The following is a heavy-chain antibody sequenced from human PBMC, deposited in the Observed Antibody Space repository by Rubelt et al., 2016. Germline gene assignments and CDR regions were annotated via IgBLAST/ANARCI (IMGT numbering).Heavy chain of an antibody. D-gene: IGHD1-26*01. CDR3: ARLGWELLGLDY. Sequence: QVGGPGGGLVQPGGSLKLSCAASGFTFSDSAMHWVRQASGKGLEWVGRIRSKVNNYATTYAASVKDRFTISRDDSKNTAYLQMNSLKTEDTAVYYGARLGWELLGLDYWGQGTLVTVSS. CDR2: IRSKVNNYAT. V-gene: IGHV3-73*01. J-gene: IGHJ4*02. CDR1: GFTFSDSA.